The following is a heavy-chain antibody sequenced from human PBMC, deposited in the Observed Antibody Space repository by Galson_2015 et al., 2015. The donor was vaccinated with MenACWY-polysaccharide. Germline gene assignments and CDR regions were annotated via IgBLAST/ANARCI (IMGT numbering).Heavy chain of an antibody. V-gene: IGHV3-9*01. J-gene: IGHJ6*03. Sequence: SLRLSCAASGFIFGDYATHWVRQVPGRGVAWVSGISWSSGNIAYADSVKGRFTISRDNAKNSLYLQMNSLRAEDTDLYYCAKVIAADGTGYYYYMDVSGKGTTVTASS. CDR2: ISWSSGNI. CDR3: AKVIAADGTGYYYYMDV. D-gene: IGHD6-13*01. CDR1: GFIFGDYA.